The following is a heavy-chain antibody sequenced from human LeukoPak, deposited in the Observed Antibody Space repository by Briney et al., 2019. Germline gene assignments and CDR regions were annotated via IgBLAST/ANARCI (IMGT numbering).Heavy chain of an antibody. Sequence: GGSLRLSCAASGFTFSSYAMSWVRQAPGKGLEWVSAISGSGGSTYYADSVKGRFTISRDNSKNTLYLQMNSLRAEDTAVYYCAKDGGSYYSGEIDYWGQGTLVTVSS. D-gene: IGHD1-26*01. CDR2: ISGSGGST. J-gene: IGHJ4*02. CDR1: GFTFSSYA. V-gene: IGHV3-23*01. CDR3: AKDGGSYYSGEIDY.